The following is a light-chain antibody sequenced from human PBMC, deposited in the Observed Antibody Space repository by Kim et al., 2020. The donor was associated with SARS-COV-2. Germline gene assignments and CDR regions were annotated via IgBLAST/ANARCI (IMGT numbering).Light chain of an antibody. Sequence: ASIGDTVRMTCRARQSFDVWLAWYHQKPGQAPKLLIHRAFDLQSGVPSRFSGSRSGTEFTLSIRSLQPSDFATYYCQQYHTHSTFGQGTKVDI. CDR1: QSFDVW. CDR2: RAF. J-gene: IGKJ1*01. V-gene: IGKV1-5*03. CDR3: QQYHTHST.